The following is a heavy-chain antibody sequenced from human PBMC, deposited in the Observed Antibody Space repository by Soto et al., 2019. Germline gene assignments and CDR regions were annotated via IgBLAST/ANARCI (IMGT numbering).Heavy chain of an antibody. J-gene: IGHJ4*02. CDR2: ISWNSGSI. D-gene: IGHD6-13*01. V-gene: IGHV3-9*01. CDR3: AKGGGPDYSSSWYGTPLDY. Sequence: EVQLVESGGGLVQPGRSLRLSCAASGFTFDDYAMHWVRQAPGKGLEWVSGISWNSGSIGYVDSVKGRFTISRDNAKNSLYLQMNSLRAEDTALYYCAKGGGPDYSSSWYGTPLDYWGQGTLVTVSS. CDR1: GFTFDDYA.